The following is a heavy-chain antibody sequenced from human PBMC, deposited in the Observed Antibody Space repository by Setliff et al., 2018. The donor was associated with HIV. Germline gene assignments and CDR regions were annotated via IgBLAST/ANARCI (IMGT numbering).Heavy chain of an antibody. CDR3: ARGAPRYYYDSSGYYVGAAGFDY. D-gene: IGHD3-22*01. CDR2: IWYDGSNK. Sequence: LRLSCAASGFTFSSYGMHWVRQAPGKGLEWVAVIWYDGSNKYYADSVKGRFTISRDNSKNTLYLQMNSLRAEDTAVYYCARGAPRYYYDSSGYYVGAAGFDYWGQGTLVTVSS. J-gene: IGHJ4*02. CDR1: GFTFSSYG. V-gene: IGHV3-33*01.